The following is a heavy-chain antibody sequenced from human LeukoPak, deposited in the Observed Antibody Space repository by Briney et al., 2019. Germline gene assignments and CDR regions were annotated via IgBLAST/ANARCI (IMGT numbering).Heavy chain of an antibody. CDR2: IYYSGST. D-gene: IGHD3-10*01. CDR1: GGSISTYY. V-gene: IGHV4-59*01. Sequence: SETLSLTCTVSGGSISTYYWSWIRQPPGKGLEWIAYIYYSGSTNSNPSLKSRVTLSVDTSNNQFSLRLSSVTAADTAVYYCARGSRYYYGSGSYQYYFDYWGQGTLVTVSS. J-gene: IGHJ4*02. CDR3: ARGSRYYYGSGSYQYYFDY.